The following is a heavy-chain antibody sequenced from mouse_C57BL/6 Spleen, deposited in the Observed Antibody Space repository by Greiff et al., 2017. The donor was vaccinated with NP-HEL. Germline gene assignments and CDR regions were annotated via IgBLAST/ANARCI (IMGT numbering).Heavy chain of an antibody. CDR2: INPNYGTT. V-gene: IGHV1-39*01. CDR1: GYSFTDYN. Sequence: EVQLQQSGPELVKPGASVKISCKASGYSFTDYNMNWVKQSNGKSLEWIGVINPNYGTTSYNQKFKGKATLTVDQSSSTAYMQLNSLTSEDSAVYYCARGGITTVVATGGYFDYWGQGTTLTVSS. CDR3: ARGGITTVVATGGYFDY. D-gene: IGHD1-1*01. J-gene: IGHJ2*01.